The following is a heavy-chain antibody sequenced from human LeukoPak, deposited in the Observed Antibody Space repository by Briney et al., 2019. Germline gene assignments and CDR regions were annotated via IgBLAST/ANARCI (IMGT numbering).Heavy chain of an antibody. CDR2: ISRSSSYI. CDR1: GFTFSSYT. D-gene: IGHD3-10*01. CDR3: ARGSTVVRGVSPAGDY. V-gene: IGHV3-21*01. J-gene: IGHJ4*02. Sequence: GGSLRLSCAASGFTFSSYTMNWVRQAPGKGLEWISSISRSSSYIYYADSMKGRFTISRDNAKNSLDLQMHSLRAEDTAVYYCARGSTVVRGVSPAGDYWGQGTLVTVSS.